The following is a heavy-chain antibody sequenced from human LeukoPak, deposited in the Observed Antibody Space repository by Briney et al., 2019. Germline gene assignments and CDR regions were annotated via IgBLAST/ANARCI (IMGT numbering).Heavy chain of an antibody. J-gene: IGHJ3*02. CDR1: GGSISSSSYY. Sequence: PSETLSLTCTVSGGSISSSSYYWGWIRQPPGKGLEWIGSIYYSGSTNYNPSLKSRVTISVDTSKNQFSLKLSSVTAADTAVYYCARDLAVAGTADAFDIWGQGTMVTVSS. CDR2: IYYSGST. V-gene: IGHV4-39*07. D-gene: IGHD6-19*01. CDR3: ARDLAVAGTADAFDI.